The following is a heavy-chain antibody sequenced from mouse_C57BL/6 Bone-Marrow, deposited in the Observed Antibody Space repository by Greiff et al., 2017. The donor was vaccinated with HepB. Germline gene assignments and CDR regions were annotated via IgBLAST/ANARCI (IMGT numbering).Heavy chain of an antibody. CDR2: ICRGGST. CDR1: GFSFTSYG. CDR3: ARNCWAAVFAY. D-gene: IGHD4-1*01. V-gene: IGHV2-2*01. Sequence: QVQLKESGPGLVQPSQSLSITCTVSGFSFTSYGVHWVRQSPGKGLEWLGVICRGGSTDYNAAFISRLSISKDNSKSQVFFKMNSLQADETAIYYCARNCWAAVFAYWGQGTLVTVSA. J-gene: IGHJ3*01.